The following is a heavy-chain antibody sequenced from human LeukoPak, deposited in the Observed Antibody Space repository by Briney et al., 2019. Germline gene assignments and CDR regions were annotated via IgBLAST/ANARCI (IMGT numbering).Heavy chain of an antibody. CDR1: GGSISSSRFY. V-gene: IGHV4-39*01. D-gene: IGHD3-16*01. CDR3: ARQGGPFDY. J-gene: IGHJ4*02. Sequence: SETLSLTCTVSGGSISSSRFYWGWVRQPPGKGLEWIGAIFYSGGTYYSPSLKSRLTISIDTSRNHFSLQLRSVTAADTAVYYCARQGGPFDYWGQGTLVTVSS. CDR2: IFYSGGT.